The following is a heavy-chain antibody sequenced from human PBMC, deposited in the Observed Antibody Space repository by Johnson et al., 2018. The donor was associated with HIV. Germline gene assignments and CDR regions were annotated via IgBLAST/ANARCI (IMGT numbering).Heavy chain of an antibody. J-gene: IGHJ3*02. CDR2: IWYDGTNK. D-gene: IGHD6-13*01. CDR1: GFTFSSYG. CDR3: TTGQLGGASDI. Sequence: VQLVESGGGVVQPGGSLRLSCAASGFTFSSYGMHWVRQAPGKGLEWVALIWYDGTNKYYADSVKGRFTISRDDSKNTLYLQMNSLKIEDTAVYYCTTGQLGGASDIWGQGTMVTVSS. V-gene: IGHV3-33*01.